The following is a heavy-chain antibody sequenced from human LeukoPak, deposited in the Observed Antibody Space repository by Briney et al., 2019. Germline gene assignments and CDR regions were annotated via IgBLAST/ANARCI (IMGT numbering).Heavy chain of an antibody. Sequence: GGSLRLSCAASGITFENYYMTWVRQSPEKGLEWVSSIDRRSTYIHYMDSVRGRFTVSRDNAKNSLYLQMNNLRAEDSAVYYCATFDGLTAISYWGQGSLVTVSS. CDR2: IDRRSTYI. D-gene: IGHD2-21*02. CDR1: GITFENYY. V-gene: IGHV3-21*01. CDR3: ATFDGLTAISY. J-gene: IGHJ1*01.